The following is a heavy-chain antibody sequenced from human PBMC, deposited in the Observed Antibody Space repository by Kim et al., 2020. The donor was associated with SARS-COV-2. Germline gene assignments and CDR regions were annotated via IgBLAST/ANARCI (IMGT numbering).Heavy chain of an antibody. J-gene: IGHJ4*02. D-gene: IGHD3-10*01. CDR1: GGSISSYY. CDR3: AREGPRSGSYYNY. CDR2: IYYSGST. Sequence: SETLSLTCTVSGGSISSYYWSWIRQPPGKGLDWIGYIYYSGSTNYNPSLKSRVTISVDTSKNQFSLKLSSVTAADTAVYYCAREGPRSGSYYNYWGQGTLVTVSS. V-gene: IGHV4-59*01.